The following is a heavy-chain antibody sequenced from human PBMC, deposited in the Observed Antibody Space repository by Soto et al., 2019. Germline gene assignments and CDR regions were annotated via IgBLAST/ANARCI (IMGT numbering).Heavy chain of an antibody. CDR3: AKDIGGYFDIMKGYPEGQYYYAMDV. J-gene: IGHJ6*02. CDR2: ISYDGSNK. Sequence: QVQLVESGGGVVQPGRSLRLSCAASGFTFSSYAMHWVRQAPGKGLEWVAVISYDGSNKYYADSVKGRFTISRDNAKNTLYLQMTSLRAEDTAVYYCAKDIGGYFDIMKGYPEGQYYYAMDVWGQGTTVTVSS. V-gene: IGHV3-30-3*01. CDR1: GFTFSSYA. D-gene: IGHD3-9*01.